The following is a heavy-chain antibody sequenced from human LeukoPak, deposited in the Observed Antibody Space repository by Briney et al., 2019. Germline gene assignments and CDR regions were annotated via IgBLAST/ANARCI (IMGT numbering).Heavy chain of an antibody. J-gene: IGHJ6*04. CDR2: ISSSGSTI. D-gene: IGHD3-10*02. CDR1: GFTFSSYE. Sequence: GGSLRLSCAASGFTFSSYEMNWVRQAPGKGLEWVSYISSSGSTISYADPVKGRFTTSRDNAKNSLYLQMNSLRAEDTAVYYCAELGITMIGGVWGKGTTVTISS. CDR3: AELGITMIGGV. V-gene: IGHV3-48*03.